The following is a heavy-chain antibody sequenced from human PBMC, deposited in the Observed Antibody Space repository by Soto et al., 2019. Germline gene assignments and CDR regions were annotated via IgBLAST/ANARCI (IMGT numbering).Heavy chain of an antibody. CDR2: ISTYNGNT. D-gene: IGHD1-20*01. CDR1: GYTFTSYG. CDR3: ARVAPQCSYNWNGERKCAFDI. J-gene: IGHJ3*02. V-gene: IGHV1-18*01. Sequence: QVQLVQSGAEVKKPGASVKVSCNASGYTFTSYGISWVRRAPGQGLEWMGWISTYNGNTNYAQKLQGRVTMTTDTSTSTAYMELRSLRSDDTAVYYCARVAPQCSYNWNGERKCAFDIWGQGTMVTVSS.